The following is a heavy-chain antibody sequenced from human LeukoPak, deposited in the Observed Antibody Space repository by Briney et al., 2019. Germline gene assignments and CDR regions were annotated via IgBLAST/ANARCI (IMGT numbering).Heavy chain of an antibody. J-gene: IGHJ3*02. CDR2: IYYSGST. D-gene: IGHD2-2*02. CDR1: GGSISSGDYY. Sequence: PSETLSLTCTVSGGSISSGDYYWSRIRQPPGKGREWIGYIYYSGSTYYNPSLKSRVTISVDTSKNQFSLKLSSVTAADTAVYYCARMTLIVVVPAAILDAFDIWGQGTMVTVSS. CDR3: ARMTLIVVVPAAILDAFDI. V-gene: IGHV4-30-4*08.